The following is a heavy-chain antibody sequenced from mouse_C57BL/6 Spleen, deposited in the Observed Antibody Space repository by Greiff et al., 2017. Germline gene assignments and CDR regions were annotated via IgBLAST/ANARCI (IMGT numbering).Heavy chain of an antibody. CDR1: GYAFSSSW. V-gene: IGHV1-82*01. J-gene: IGHJ4*01. D-gene: IGHD3-3*01. CDR2: IYPGDGDT. Sequence: QVQLKESGPELVKPGASVKISCKASGYAFSSSWMNWVKQRPGKGLEWIGRIYPGDGDTNYNGKFKGKATLTADKSSSTAYMQLSSLTSEDSAVYFCARWGLLYAMDYWGQGTSVTVSS. CDR3: ARWGLLYAMDY.